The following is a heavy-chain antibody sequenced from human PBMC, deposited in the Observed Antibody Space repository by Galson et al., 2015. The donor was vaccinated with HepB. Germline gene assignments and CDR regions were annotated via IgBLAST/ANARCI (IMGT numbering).Heavy chain of an antibody. CDR2: INSDGSST. CDR1: GFTFSTYR. CDR3: ARARIAVAGFDY. J-gene: IGHJ4*02. Sequence: SLRLSCAASGFTFSTYRMHWVRQAPGKRLVWVSRINSDGSSTTYADSVKGRFTISRDNAKNTLYLQMNSLRAEDTAVYYCARARIAVAGFDYWGQGTLVTVSS. D-gene: IGHD6-19*01. V-gene: IGHV3-74*01.